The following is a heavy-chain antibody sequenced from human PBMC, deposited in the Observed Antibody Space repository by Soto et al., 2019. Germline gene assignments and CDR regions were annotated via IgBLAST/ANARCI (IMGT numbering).Heavy chain of an antibody. Sequence: QVQLQESGPGLVKPSQTLSLTCTVSGGSISSGGYYWSWIRKHPGKGLEWIGYIYYSGSTYYNPSLKRRVTLSVDTSKNQVSLKPSSVTAADTAVYYCARRSIAAAGRWFDPWGQGTLVTVSS. D-gene: IGHD6-13*01. J-gene: IGHJ5*02. CDR1: GGSISSGGYY. V-gene: IGHV4-31*03. CDR3: ARRSIAAAGRWFDP. CDR2: IYYSGST.